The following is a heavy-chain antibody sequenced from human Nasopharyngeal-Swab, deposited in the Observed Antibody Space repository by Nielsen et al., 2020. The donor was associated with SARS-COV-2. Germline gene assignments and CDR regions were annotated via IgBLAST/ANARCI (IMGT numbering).Heavy chain of an antibody. J-gene: IGHJ6*03. CDR3: ARYVVRGYNPNYYYYYMDV. V-gene: IGHV5-10-1*01. D-gene: IGHD5-24*01. Sequence: GESLKISCKGSGYSFTSYWISWVRQMPGKGLEWMGRIDPSDSYTNYSPSFQGHVTISADKSISTAYLQWSSLKASDTAMYYCARYVVRGYNPNYYYYYMDVWGKGTTVTVSS. CDR2: IDPSDSYT. CDR1: GYSFTSYW.